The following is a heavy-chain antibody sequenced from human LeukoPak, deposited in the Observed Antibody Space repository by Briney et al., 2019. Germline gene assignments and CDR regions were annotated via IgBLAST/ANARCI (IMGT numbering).Heavy chain of an antibody. V-gene: IGHV1-46*01. CDR1: GYTFTSYY. D-gene: IGHD5-18*01. CDR2: INPSGGST. J-gene: IGHJ4*02. CDR3: ARDQRYGYQVWSLDY. Sequence: ASVKVSCKASGYTFTSYYMHWVRQAPGQGLEWMGIINPSGGSTSYAQKFQGRVTMTRDMSTSTVYMELSSLRSEDTAVYYCARDQRYGYQVWSLDYWGQGTLVTVSS.